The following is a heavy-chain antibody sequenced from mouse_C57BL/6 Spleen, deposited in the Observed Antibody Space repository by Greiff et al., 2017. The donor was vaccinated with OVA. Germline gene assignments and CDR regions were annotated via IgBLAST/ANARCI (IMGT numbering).Heavy chain of an antibody. Sequence: VKLQQSGAELARPGASVKMSCKASGYTFTSYTMHWVKQRPGQGLEWIGYINPSSGYTKYNQKFKDKATLTADKSSSTAYMQLSSLTSEDSAIYYCARVDYSNYDAMDYWGQGTSVTVSS. CDR2: INPSSGYT. CDR3: ARVDYSNYDAMDY. V-gene: IGHV1-4*01. D-gene: IGHD2-5*01. J-gene: IGHJ4*01. CDR1: GYTFTSYT.